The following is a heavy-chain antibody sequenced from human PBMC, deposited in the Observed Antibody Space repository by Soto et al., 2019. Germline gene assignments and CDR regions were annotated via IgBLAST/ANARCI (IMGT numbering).Heavy chain of an antibody. Sequence: GGSLRLSCADSGFTFSSYAKSWVRQAPGKGLEYVSAISSNGGSTYYANSVKGRFTISRDNSKNTLYLQMGNLRAEDMAVYYCARGPGYYFDYWGQGTLVTVSS. CDR1: GFTFSSYA. CDR3: ARGPGYYFDY. CDR2: ISSNGGST. J-gene: IGHJ4*02. V-gene: IGHV3-64*01.